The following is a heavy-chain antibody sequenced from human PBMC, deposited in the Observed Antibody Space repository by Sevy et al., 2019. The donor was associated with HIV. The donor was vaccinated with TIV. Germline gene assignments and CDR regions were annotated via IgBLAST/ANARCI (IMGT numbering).Heavy chain of an antibody. CDR3: ARGRKTTEEWLEELDYYYGLDV. Sequence: GESLKISCAASGFSLTTSDMHWVRQAPGKGLEWVACVRNDGSNKYHADSVRDRFTISRDSPKNTLYLQMNSLRDEDTAMYYCARGRKTTEEWLEELDYYYGLDVWGQGTTVTVSS. CDR1: GFSLTTSD. CDR2: VRNDGSNK. D-gene: IGHD2-8*01. J-gene: IGHJ6*02. V-gene: IGHV3-30*02.